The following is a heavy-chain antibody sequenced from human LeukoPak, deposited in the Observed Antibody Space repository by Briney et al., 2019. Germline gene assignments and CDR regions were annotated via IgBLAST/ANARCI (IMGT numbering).Heavy chain of an antibody. Sequence: GASVKVSCKASGGTFNSYSISWVRQAPGQGLEWMGRIIPVLGTADYAQKFQGRVTITADRSTTTAYLELNSLISDDTAVYFCARDRSGSNWYSDYWGQGTLVTVSS. J-gene: IGHJ4*02. D-gene: IGHD6-13*01. CDR1: GGTFNSYS. CDR2: IIPVLGTA. V-gene: IGHV1-69*08. CDR3: ARDRSGSNWYSDY.